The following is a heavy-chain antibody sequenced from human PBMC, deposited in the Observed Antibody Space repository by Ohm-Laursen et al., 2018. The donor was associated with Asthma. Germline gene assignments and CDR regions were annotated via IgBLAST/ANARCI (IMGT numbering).Heavy chain of an antibody. J-gene: IGHJ6*02. CDR3: AREEGICSGGSCSHYYYYGMDV. V-gene: IGHV4-30-4*01. CDR1: GGSISSGDYY. D-gene: IGHD2-15*01. Sequence: SQTLSLTCTVSGGSISSGDYYWSWIRQPPGKGLEWIGYIYYSGSTYYNPSLKSRVTISVDTSKNQFSLKLSSVTAADTAVYYCAREEGICSGGSCSHYYYYGMDVWGQGTTVTVSS. CDR2: IYYSGST.